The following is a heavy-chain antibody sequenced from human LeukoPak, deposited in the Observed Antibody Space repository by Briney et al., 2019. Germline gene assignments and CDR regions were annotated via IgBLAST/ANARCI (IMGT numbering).Heavy chain of an antibody. D-gene: IGHD6-19*01. CDR1: GYTFTGYY. CDR3: ARNPIAVAGTAGYYGMDV. V-gene: IGHV1-2*02. J-gene: IGHJ6*02. CDR2: INPNNGGT. Sequence: ASVKVSCKASGYTFTGYYMHWVRQAPGQGLEWMGWINPNNGGTNYAQKFQGRVTMTRDTSISTAYMELSRLRSDDTAVYYCARNPIAVAGTAGYYGMDVWGQGTTVTVSS.